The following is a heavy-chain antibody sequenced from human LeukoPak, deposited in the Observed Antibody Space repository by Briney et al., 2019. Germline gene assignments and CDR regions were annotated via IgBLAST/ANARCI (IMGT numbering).Heavy chain of an antibody. V-gene: IGHV1-2*02. J-gene: IGHJ6*03. CDR3: ARGVTGDPEYYYYYYMDV. CDR2: INPNSGGT. Sequence: ASVKVSCKASGYTFTGYYMHWVRQAPGQGLEWMGWINPNSGGTNYAQKFQGRVTMTRDTSISTAYMELSRLRSDDTAVYYCARGVTGDPEYYYYYYMDVWGKGTTVTVSS. D-gene: IGHD2-21*02. CDR1: GYTFTGYY.